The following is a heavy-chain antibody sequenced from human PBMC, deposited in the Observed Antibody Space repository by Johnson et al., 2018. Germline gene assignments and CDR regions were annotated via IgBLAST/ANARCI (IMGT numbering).Heavy chain of an antibody. D-gene: IGHD4-17*01. CDR1: GFTFDDYA. Sequence: VQLVESGGGLVQPGRSLRLSCAASGFTFDDYAMHWVRQAPGKGLEWVSGISWNSGSIGYADSVKGRFTISRDNAKNSLYLQMNRLRAEDTALYYCAKADYGDIYYYYMDVWGKGTTVTVSS. V-gene: IGHV3-9*01. J-gene: IGHJ6*03. CDR3: AKADYGDIYYYYMDV. CDR2: ISWNSGSI.